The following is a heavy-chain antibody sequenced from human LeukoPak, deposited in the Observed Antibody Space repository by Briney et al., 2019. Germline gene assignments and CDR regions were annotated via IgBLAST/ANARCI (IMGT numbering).Heavy chain of an antibody. CDR3: ARDAWEGSSWYGVDY. D-gene: IGHD6-13*01. Sequence: SETLSLTCTVSGGSISSGGYYWSWIRQHPGKGLEWIGYIYYSGSTYCNPSLKSRVTISVDTSKNQFSLKLSSVTAADTAVYYCARDAWEGSSWYGVDYWGQGTLVTVSS. CDR1: GGSISSGGYY. V-gene: IGHV4-31*03. CDR2: IYYSGST. J-gene: IGHJ4*02.